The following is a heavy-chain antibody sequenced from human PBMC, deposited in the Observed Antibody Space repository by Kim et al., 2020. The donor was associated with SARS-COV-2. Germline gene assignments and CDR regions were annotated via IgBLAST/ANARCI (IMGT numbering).Heavy chain of an antibody. CDR3: ASSGYDYYFDY. J-gene: IGHJ4*02. Sequence: SETLSLTCTVSGGSISSYYWSWIRQPPGKGLEWIGYIYYSGSTNYNPSLKSRVTISVDTSKNQFSLKLSSVTAADPAVYYCASSGYDYYFDYWGQGTLVTVSS. D-gene: IGHD5-12*01. V-gene: IGHV4-59*08. CDR1: GGSISSYY. CDR2: IYYSGST.